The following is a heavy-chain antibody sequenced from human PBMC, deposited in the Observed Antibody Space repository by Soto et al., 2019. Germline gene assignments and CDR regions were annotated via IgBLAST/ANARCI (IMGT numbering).Heavy chain of an antibody. CDR2: INAHSGGT. Sequence: ASVKVSCKASGFSFTGYYIHWLRQAPGQGLEWMGWINAHSGGTEYAQKFQGRVTLTRDTSIATAYLTLTSLTSDDTALYYCAKDLTRLLAYWLDPWGQCTQVTVSS. D-gene: IGHD2-15*01. CDR3: AKDLTRLLAYWLDP. CDR1: GFSFTGYY. V-gene: IGHV1-2*02. J-gene: IGHJ5*02.